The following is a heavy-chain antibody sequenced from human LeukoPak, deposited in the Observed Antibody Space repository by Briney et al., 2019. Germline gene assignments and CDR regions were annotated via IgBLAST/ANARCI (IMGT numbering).Heavy chain of an antibody. J-gene: IGHJ4*02. CDR2: IKSKTDGGTT. CDR3: TTEFVLMVYAEFDY. D-gene: IGHD2-8*01. CDR1: GFTFSNAW. Sequence: PGGFLRLSCAASGFTFSNAWMNWVRQAPGKGLEWVGRIKSKTDGGTTEYAAPVKDRFTISRDDSQNTLYLQVNSLKTEDTAVYYCTTEFVLMVYAEFDYWGQGTLVTVSS. V-gene: IGHV3-15*07.